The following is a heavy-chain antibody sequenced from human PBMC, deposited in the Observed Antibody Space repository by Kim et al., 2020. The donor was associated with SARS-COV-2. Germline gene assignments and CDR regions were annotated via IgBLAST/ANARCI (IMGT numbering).Heavy chain of an antibody. J-gene: IGHJ3*02. CDR2: ITT. CDR3: ARDKYAFDI. Sequence: ITTYIAEPGTGRFSISRDNSKHKRYLQMNSLSAEDTAVYYCARDKYAFDIWGQGTMVTVSS. V-gene: IGHV3-30*03.